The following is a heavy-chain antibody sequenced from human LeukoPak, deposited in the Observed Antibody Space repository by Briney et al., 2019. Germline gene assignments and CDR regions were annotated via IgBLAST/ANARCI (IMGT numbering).Heavy chain of an antibody. V-gene: IGHV3-53*01. CDR2: IYSGGST. Sequence: PGGSLRLSCAASGFTVSSNYMSWVRQAPGKGLEWVSVIYSGGSTYYADSVKGRFTIARDNSKNTLYLQMSSLRAEDTAVYYCARDGGSGSYNFDYWGQGTLVTVSS. J-gene: IGHJ4*02. D-gene: IGHD3-10*01. CDR1: GFTVSSNY. CDR3: ARDGGSGSYNFDY.